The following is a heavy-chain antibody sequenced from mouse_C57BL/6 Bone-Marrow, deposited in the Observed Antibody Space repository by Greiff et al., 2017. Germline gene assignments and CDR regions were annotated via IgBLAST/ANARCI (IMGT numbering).Heavy chain of an antibody. J-gene: IGHJ2*01. CDR3: ARRAPYYYGSSYFDY. Sequence: QVTLKECGPGILQSSQTLSLTCSFSGFSLSTSGMGVSWIRQPSGKGLEWLANIYWYDDKRYNPSLKSRLTISKDTSRNQVFLKITSVDTADTATYYCARRAPYYYGSSYFDYWGQGTTLTDSS. CDR1: GFSLSTSGMG. D-gene: IGHD1-1*01. CDR2: IYWYDDK. V-gene: IGHV8-12*01.